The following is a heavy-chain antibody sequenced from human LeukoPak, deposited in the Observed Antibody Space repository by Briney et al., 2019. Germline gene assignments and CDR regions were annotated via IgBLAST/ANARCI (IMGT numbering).Heavy chain of an antibody. Sequence: PGGSLRLSCAASGFTFSSYAMSWVRQAPGKGLEWVSAISGSTSSAYYADSVKGRFTISRDNSKNTLYLQMNSLRAEDTAVYYCAKDDRLSSGYGSSDYWGQGTLVTVSS. CDR2: ISGSTSSA. CDR3: AKDDRLSSGYGSSDY. J-gene: IGHJ4*02. CDR1: GFTFSSYA. V-gene: IGHV3-23*01. D-gene: IGHD3-10*01.